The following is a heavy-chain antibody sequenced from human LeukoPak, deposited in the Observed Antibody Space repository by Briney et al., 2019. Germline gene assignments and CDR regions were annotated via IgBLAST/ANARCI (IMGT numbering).Heavy chain of an antibody. CDR1: GFTFSTYG. Sequence: GGSLRLSCAASGFTFSTYGMHWVRQAPGEGPEWVAVIWYDGSNKYYADSVKGRFTISRDNSKNTLYLHLNSLTADDTAVYYCARASSAAGEYYSHGMAVWGQGTTVTVSS. CDR2: IWYDGSNK. J-gene: IGHJ6*02. D-gene: IGHD6-25*01. V-gene: IGHV3-33*01. CDR3: ARASSAAGEYYSHGMAV.